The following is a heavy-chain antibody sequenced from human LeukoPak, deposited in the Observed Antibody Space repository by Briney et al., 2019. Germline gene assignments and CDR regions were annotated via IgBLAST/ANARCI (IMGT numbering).Heavy chain of an antibody. Sequence: ASVEVSCKVSGYTLTELSMHWVRQAPGKGLEWMGGFDPEDGETIYAQKFQGRVTMTEDTSTDTAYMELSSLRSEDTAVYYCAFSVLGGSPTYYYYGMDVWGQGTTVTVSS. D-gene: IGHD1-26*01. CDR1: GYTLTELS. CDR2: FDPEDGET. J-gene: IGHJ6*02. V-gene: IGHV1-24*01. CDR3: AFSVLGGSPTYYYYGMDV.